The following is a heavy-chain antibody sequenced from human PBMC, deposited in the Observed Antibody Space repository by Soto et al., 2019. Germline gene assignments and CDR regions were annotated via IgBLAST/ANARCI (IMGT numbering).Heavy chain of an antibody. CDR3: AAANYYDSSGYAFDY. Sequence: SVKVSCKASGFTFTSSAVQWVRQARGQRLEWIGWIAVGSGNTNYAQKFQERVTITRDMSTSTAYMELSSLRSEDTAVYYCAAANYYDSSGYAFDYWGQGTLVTVSS. V-gene: IGHV1-58*01. D-gene: IGHD3-22*01. CDR1: GFTFTSSA. CDR2: IAVGSGNT. J-gene: IGHJ4*02.